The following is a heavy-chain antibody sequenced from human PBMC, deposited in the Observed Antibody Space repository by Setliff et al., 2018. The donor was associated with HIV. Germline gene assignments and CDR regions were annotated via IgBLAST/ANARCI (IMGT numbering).Heavy chain of an antibody. Sequence: ASVKVSCKASGNTFTNYDINWVRQATGQGLEWMGWMNPNSGNTGYAQKFQGRVTFTRNTSKGTAYMELSSLRSDDTALYYCARGAQDYEDYYFDYWGQGTLVTVSS. CDR1: GNTFTNYD. CDR3: ARGAQDYEDYYFDY. CDR2: MNPNSGNT. J-gene: IGHJ4*01. V-gene: IGHV1-8*03. D-gene: IGHD4-17*01.